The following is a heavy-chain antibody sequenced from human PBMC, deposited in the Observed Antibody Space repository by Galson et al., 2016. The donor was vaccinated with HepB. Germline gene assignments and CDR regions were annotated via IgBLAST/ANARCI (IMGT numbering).Heavy chain of an antibody. V-gene: IGHV3-33*03. D-gene: IGHD1-26*01. CDR3: AKGGELRGVYYYGMDV. CDR1: GFTFSSYG. J-gene: IGHJ6*02. CDR2: IWYDGSNK. Sequence: SLRLSCAASGFTFSSYGMHWVRQAPGKGLEWVAVIWYDGSNKYYADSVKGRFTISRDNSKDTLYMQMNSLRAEDTAVYYCAKGGELRGVYYYGMDVWGQGTTVTVSS.